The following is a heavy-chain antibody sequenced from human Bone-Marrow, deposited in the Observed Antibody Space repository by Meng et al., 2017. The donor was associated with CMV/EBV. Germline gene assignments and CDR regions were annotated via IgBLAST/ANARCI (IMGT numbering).Heavy chain of an antibody. Sequence: SETLSLTCTVSGGSISSGDYYWSWIRQPPGKGLEWIGYVYYSGSTNYNPSLKSRVTISVDTSKNQFSLKLSSVTAADTAVYYCARDPYSRSWGGWFDPWGQGTLVTVSS. CDR2: VYYSGST. CDR1: GGSISSGDYY. V-gene: IGHV4-61*08. CDR3: ARDPYSRSWGGWFDP. J-gene: IGHJ5*02. D-gene: IGHD6-13*01.